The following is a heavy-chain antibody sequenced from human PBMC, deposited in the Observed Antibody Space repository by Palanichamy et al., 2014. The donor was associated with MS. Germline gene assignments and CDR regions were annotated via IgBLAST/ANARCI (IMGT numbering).Heavy chain of an antibody. J-gene: IGHJ6*02. D-gene: IGHD3-3*01. CDR1: GFTFSGSA. CDR3: TSWKRYDSTYYYTMDV. CDR2: IISKANTYAT. Sequence: EVQLVESGGGLVQPGGSLKLSCAASGFTFSGSAMHWVRQASGKGLEWVGRIISKANTYATAYSASVKGRFTISRDDSKNTAYLQMNSLKTEDTAVYYCTSWKRYDSTYYYTMDVWGQGTTATVSS. V-gene: IGHV3-73*02.